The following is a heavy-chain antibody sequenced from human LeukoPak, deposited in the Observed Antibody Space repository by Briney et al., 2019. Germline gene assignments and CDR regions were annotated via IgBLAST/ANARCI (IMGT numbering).Heavy chain of an antibody. CDR3: AKDLHRFLEWRRSQTGLLYDSSGSYYFDY. V-gene: IGHV3-23*01. CDR1: GFTFSSYA. D-gene: IGHD3-22*01. Sequence: GGSLRLSCAASGFTFSSYAMSWVRQAPGKGLEWVSAISGSGGSTYYADSVKGRFTISRDNSKNTLYLQMNSLRAEDTAVYYCAKDLHRFLEWRRSQTGLLYDSSGSYYFDYWGQGTLVTVSS. CDR2: ISGSGGST. J-gene: IGHJ4*02.